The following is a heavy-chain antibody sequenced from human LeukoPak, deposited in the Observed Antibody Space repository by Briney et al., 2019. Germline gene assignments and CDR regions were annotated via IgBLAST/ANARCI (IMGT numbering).Heavy chain of an antibody. CDR2: IYYTGST. D-gene: IGHD3/OR15-3a*01. CDR3: VRTGYYENYFDY. Sequence: PSETLSLTCTVSGGSISSYYWSWIRQPPGKGLEWIGYIYYTGSTNYNPSLKSRVTISIDTSKNQFSLKLTSVTAADTAVYYCVRTGYYENYFDYWGQGTLVTVSS. J-gene: IGHJ4*02. V-gene: IGHV4-59*01. CDR1: GGSISSYY.